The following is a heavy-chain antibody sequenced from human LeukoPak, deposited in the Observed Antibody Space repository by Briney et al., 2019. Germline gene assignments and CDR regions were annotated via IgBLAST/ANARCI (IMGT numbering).Heavy chain of an antibody. CDR1: GDSISSSSYY. CDR3: ARVTQDDDYSNYEASIYYYYYYMDV. CDR2: IYYSGST. J-gene: IGHJ6*03. V-gene: IGHV4-39*07. D-gene: IGHD4-11*01. Sequence: SETLSLTCTVSGDSISSSSYYWGWIRQPPGTGLEWIGSIYYSGSTYYNPSLKSRVTISVDTSKNQFSLKLSSVTAADTAVYYCARVTQDDDYSNYEASIYYYYYYMDVWGKGTTVTVSS.